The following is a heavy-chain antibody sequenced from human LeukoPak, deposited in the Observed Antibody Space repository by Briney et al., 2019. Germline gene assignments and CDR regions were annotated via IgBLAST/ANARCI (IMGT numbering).Heavy chain of an antibody. CDR3: ARDLKPAYYDFWSGYWGGKDYYYYYMDV. J-gene: IGHJ6*03. CDR2: IIPILGIA. D-gene: IGHD3-3*01. V-gene: IGHV1-69*04. CDR1: GGTFSSYA. Sequence: SVKVSCKASGGTFSSYAISWVRQAPGQGLEWMGRIIPILGIANYAQKFQGRVTITTDESTSTAYMELSSLRSEDTAVYYCARDLKPAYYDFWSGYWGGKDYYYYYMDVWGKGTTVTVSS.